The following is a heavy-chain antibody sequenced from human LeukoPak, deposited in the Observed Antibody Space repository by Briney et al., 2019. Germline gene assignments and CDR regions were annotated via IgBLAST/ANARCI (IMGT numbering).Heavy chain of an antibody. Sequence: SETLSLTCTVSGGSISSYYWSWIRQPPATGLEWIGYINYSGSAHYNPSLKSRVTISLDTSQSQFSLKLTSVTVADTAVYFCARVDQLLYHGMDVWGQGTTVTISS. CDR1: GGSISSYY. V-gene: IGHV4-59*01. D-gene: IGHD2-2*01. J-gene: IGHJ6*02. CDR3: ARVDQLLYHGMDV. CDR2: INYSGSA.